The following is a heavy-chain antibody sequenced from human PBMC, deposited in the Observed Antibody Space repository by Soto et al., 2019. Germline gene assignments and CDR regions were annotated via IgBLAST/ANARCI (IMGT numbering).Heavy chain of an antibody. J-gene: IGHJ6*02. CDR1: GGSISSYY. CDR2: IYYSGST. CDR3: ARLNTSSWYRFRYYYYGMDV. Sequence: SETLSLTCTVSGGSISSYYWSWIRQPPGKGLDWIGYIYYSGSTNYNPSLKSRVTISVDTSKNQFSLKLSSVTAADTAVYYCARLNTSSWYRFRYYYYGMDVWGQGTTVTVSS. V-gene: IGHV4-59*01. D-gene: IGHD6-13*01.